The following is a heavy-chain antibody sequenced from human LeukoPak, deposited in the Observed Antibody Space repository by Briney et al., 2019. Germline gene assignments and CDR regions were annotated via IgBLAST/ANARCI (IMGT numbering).Heavy chain of an antibody. V-gene: IGHV1-2*02. Sequence: GASVKVSCKASGYTFTGYYMHWVRQAPGQGLEWMGWINPNSGDTNYAQKFQGRVTMTRDTSISTAYMELSRLRSDDTAVYYCARVSSGWVPDYWGQGTLVTVSS. J-gene: IGHJ4*02. D-gene: IGHD6-19*01. CDR1: GYTFTGYY. CDR3: ARVSSGWVPDY. CDR2: INPNSGDT.